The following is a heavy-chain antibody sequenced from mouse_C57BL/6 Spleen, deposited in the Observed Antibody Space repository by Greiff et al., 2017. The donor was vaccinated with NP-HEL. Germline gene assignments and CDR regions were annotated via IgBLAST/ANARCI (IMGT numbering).Heavy chain of an antibody. Sequence: QVQLQQPGAELVMPGASVKLSCKASGYTFTSYSMHWVKQRPGQGLEWIGEIYPSDSYTNYNQKFKGKSTLTVDKSSSTAYRQLSSLTSEDSAVYYCARDYPFAYWGEGTLVTVSA. CDR1: GYTFTSYS. J-gene: IGHJ3*01. CDR2: IYPSDSYT. V-gene: IGHV1-69*01. D-gene: IGHD5-5*01. CDR3: ARDYPFAY.